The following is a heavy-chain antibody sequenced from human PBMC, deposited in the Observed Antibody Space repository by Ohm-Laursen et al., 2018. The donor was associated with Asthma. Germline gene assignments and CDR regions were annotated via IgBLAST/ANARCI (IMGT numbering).Heavy chain of an antibody. D-gene: IGHD3-10*01. CDR2: ISGSGGST. CDR1: GFTFSSYG. J-gene: IGHJ4*02. Sequence: SLRLSCAASGFTFSSYGMHWVRQAPGKGPEWVSAISGSGGSTYYADSVKGRFTISRDNSKNTLYLQMSSLRAEDTAVYYCAKSLRGSGSYPHDYWGQGTLVTVSS. V-gene: IGHV3-23*01. CDR3: AKSLRGSGSYPHDY.